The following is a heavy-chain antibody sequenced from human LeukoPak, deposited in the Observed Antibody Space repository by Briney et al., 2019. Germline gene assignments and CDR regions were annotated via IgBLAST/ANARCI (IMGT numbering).Heavy chain of an antibody. D-gene: IGHD3-22*01. V-gene: IGHV3-7*03. Sequence: GGSLRLSCAASGFTFSTYWMSWVRRAPGKGLEWVANIKQDGSEKYYVDSVKGRFTISRDNAKNSLYLQMNSLRAEDTAVYYCARVTTYYYDSSGYYFPYWGQGTLVTVSS. CDR3: ARVTTYYYDSSGYYFPY. J-gene: IGHJ4*02. CDR2: IKQDGSEK. CDR1: GFTFSTYW.